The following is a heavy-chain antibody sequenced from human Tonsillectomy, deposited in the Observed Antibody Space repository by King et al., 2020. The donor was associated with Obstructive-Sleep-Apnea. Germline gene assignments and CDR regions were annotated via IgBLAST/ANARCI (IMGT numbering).Heavy chain of an antibody. CDR2: FDPENGES. CDR1: GYTLTELS. V-gene: IGHV1-24*01. D-gene: IGHD6-19*01. CDR3: VTLGAVAGSXDAFDI. Sequence: QLVQSGAEVKKPGASVKVSCKVSGYTLTELSMHWVRQTPGKGLEWMGGFDPENGESIYAQKFQGRVTMTEDTSTDTAYMELSSLRSEDTAVYYCVTLGAVAGSXDAFDIWGQGTMVTVSS. J-gene: IGHJ3*02.